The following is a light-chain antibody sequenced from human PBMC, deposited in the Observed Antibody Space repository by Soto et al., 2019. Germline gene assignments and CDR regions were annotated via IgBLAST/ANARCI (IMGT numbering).Light chain of an antibody. CDR2: GAS. CDR3: QHYHNWPPQYT. J-gene: IGKJ2*01. CDR1: QTVASN. Sequence: EIVMTQSPASLSVSPGDGATVSCRASQTVASNLAWYQQKPGQGPRLLIHGASTRAPGVTARFSGSGSGTDFTLTISSLQSEDFAVYYCQHYHNWPPQYTFGQGKKLQIK. V-gene: IGKV3-15*01.